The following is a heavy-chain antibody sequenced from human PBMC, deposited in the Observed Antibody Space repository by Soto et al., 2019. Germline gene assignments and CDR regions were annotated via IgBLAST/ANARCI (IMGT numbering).Heavy chain of an antibody. V-gene: IGHV1-8*01. CDR2: MNPNSGNT. Sequence: ASEKVSCKASGYTFTSYDINWVRQATGQGLEWMGWMNPNSGNTGYAQKFQGRVTMTRNTSISTAYMELSSLRSEGAAVYYCARDPLERRRKVDTAMVRGSYYYYGMDVWGQGTTVTVSS. CDR3: ARDPLERRRKVDTAMVRGSYYYYGMDV. CDR1: GYTFTSYD. D-gene: IGHD5-18*01. J-gene: IGHJ6*02.